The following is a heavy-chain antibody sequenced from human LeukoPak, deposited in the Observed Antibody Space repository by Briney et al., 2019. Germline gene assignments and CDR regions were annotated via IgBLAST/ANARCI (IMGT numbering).Heavy chain of an antibody. CDR3: ARGDEQWLVQLDY. CDR2: INHSGST. D-gene: IGHD6-19*01. Sequence: SETLSLTCAVYGGSFSGYYWSWIRQPPGKGLEWIGEINHSGSTNYNPSLKCRVTISVDTSKNQFSLKLSSVTAADTAVYYCARGDEQWLVQLDYWGQGTLVTVSS. V-gene: IGHV4-34*01. J-gene: IGHJ4*02. CDR1: GGSFSGYY.